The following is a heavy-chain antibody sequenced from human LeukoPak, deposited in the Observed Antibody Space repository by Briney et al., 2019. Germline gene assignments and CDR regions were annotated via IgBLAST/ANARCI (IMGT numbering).Heavy chain of an antibody. J-gene: IGHJ4*02. V-gene: IGHV1-69*04. CDR2: IIPILGIA. CDR3: ARAVDYYDSSGYYSYFDY. D-gene: IGHD3-22*01. CDR1: GYTFTSYG. Sequence: SVKVSCKASGYTFTSYGISWVRQAPGQGLEWMGRIIPILGIANYAQKFQGRVTITADKSTSTAYMELSSLRSEDTAVYYCARAVDYYDSSGYYSYFDYWGQGTLVTVSS.